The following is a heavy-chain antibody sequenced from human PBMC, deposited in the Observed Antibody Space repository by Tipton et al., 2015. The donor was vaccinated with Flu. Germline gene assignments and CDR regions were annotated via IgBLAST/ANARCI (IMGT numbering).Heavy chain of an antibody. J-gene: IGHJ4*02. CDR2: FDISGTT. CDR1: GGSTGEGIYY. CDR3: ARSTYHYGSGSSDY. Sequence: TLSLTCTVSGGSTGEGIYYWTWIRQPAGKGLEWIGRFDISGTTNYNPSLKSRVTISIGTSKKQVSLKLRSVTAADTAVYYCARSTYHYGSGSSDYWGQGTLVTVSS. V-gene: IGHV4-61*02. D-gene: IGHD3-10*01.